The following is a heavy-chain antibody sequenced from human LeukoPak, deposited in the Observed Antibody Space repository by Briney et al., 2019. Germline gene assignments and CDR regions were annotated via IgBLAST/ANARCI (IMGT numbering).Heavy chain of an antibody. CDR1: GGSISSSSYY. CDR2: IYYSGST. CDR3: ARFYGDYESDWFDP. V-gene: IGHV4-61*01. J-gene: IGHJ5*02. D-gene: IGHD4-17*01. Sequence: SETLSLTCTVSGGSISSSSYYWSWIRQPPGKGLEWIGYIYYSGSTNYNPSLKSRVTISVDTSKNQFSLKLSSVTAADTAVYYCARFYGDYESDWFDPWGQGTLVTVSS.